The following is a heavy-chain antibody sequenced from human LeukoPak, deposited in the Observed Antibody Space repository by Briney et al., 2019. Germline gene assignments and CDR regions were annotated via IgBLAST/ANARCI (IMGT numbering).Heavy chain of an antibody. D-gene: IGHD2-2*02. CDR2: ISFDGSIK. CDR3: ARGGCSSTSCYSTYYYYMDV. J-gene: IGHJ6*03. CDR1: GFPFSRYA. Sequence: PGRSLRLSCAASGFPFSRYAMPWVRQAPGKGLEWVAVISFDGSIKYYADSVKGRFTISRDNSKSTLYLQMNSLRAEDTAVYYCARGGCSSTSCYSTYYYYMDVWGKGTTVTVSS. V-gene: IGHV3-30*14.